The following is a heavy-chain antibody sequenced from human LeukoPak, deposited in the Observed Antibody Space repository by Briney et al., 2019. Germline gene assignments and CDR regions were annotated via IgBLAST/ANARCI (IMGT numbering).Heavy chain of an antibody. Sequence: GGSLRLSCADSGFTFSNAWMSWVRQAPGKGLEWVGRIKSKTDGGTTDYAAAVKGRFTISREDSKNTLYRQMTSLKTEDTAVYYCTTYLGRSRIAPRFYYWGQGTLVTVSS. CDR1: GFTFSNAW. D-gene: IGHD6-6*01. J-gene: IGHJ4*02. CDR3: TTYLGRSRIAPRFYY. V-gene: IGHV3-15*01. CDR2: IKSKTDGGTT.